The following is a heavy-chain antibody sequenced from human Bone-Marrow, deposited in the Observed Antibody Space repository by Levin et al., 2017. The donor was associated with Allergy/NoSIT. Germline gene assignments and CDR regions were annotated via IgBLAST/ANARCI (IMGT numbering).Heavy chain of an antibody. J-gene: IGHJ6*02. CDR3: ARNRIVVAGGTDYYYGTDV. CDR2: INYSGST. D-gene: IGHD6-19*01. CDR1: GGSVSSGRYY. V-gene: IGHV4-61*01. Sequence: RSQTLSLTCTVSGGSVSSGRYYWSWIRQPPGKGLEWIGYINYSGSTNYNPSLKSRVTISADTSRNEFSLKLTSVTAADTAVYYCARNRIVVAGGTDYYYGTDVWGQGTTVTVSS.